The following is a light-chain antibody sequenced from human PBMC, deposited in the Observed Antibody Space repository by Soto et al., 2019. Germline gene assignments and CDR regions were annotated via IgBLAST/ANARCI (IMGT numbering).Light chain of an antibody. Sequence: QSVLTQPSSVSGGPGQRVTISCTGSSPNIGAGYEVHWYQQLPGTAPKLLIYGNNNRPSGVPDRFSGSKSGTSASLAITGLQAEDEADYYCQSYDSSLSGYVFGIETKLPVL. CDR1: SPNIGAGYE. CDR2: GNN. CDR3: QSYDSSLSGYV. J-gene: IGLJ1*01. V-gene: IGLV1-40*01.